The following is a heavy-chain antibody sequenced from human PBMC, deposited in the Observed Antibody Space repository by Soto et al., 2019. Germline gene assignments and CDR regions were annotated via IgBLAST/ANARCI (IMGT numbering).Heavy chain of an antibody. V-gene: IGHV3-21*01. CDR3: AREVSGIAGTRLDY. J-gene: IGHJ4*02. CDR2: ISSTSSYI. D-gene: IGHD1-7*01. Sequence: GGSLRLSCAASGVTFSTYSMNWVRQAPGKGLEWVSSISSTSSYIYYADSVKGRFTISRDNAKNSLYLQMNSLRAEDTAVYYCAREVSGIAGTRLDYWGQGTLVTVSS. CDR1: GVTFSTYS.